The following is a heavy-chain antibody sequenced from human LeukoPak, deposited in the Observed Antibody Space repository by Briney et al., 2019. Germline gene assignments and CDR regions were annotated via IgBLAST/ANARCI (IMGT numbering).Heavy chain of an antibody. Sequence: LPGGSLRLSCAASGFTFNSYNMNWVRQAPGKGLEWVSAISGSGGSTYYADSVKGRFTISRDNSKNTLYLQMNSLRAEDTAVYYCAKALEGYSYGFFDYWGPGTLVTVSS. CDR3: AKALEGYSYGFFDY. CDR1: GFTFNSYN. CDR2: ISGSGGST. J-gene: IGHJ4*02. D-gene: IGHD5-18*01. V-gene: IGHV3-23*01.